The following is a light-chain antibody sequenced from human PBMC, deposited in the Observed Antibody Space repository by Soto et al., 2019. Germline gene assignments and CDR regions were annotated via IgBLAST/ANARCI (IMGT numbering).Light chain of an antibody. CDR2: EVN. CDR1: ISDIGAYDY. CDR3: FSFTTTRTHV. V-gene: IGLV2-14*01. Sequence: QSALTQPASVSGSPGQSITISCTGTISDIGAYDYVSWFQQHPGKAPKLMISEVNNRPSGVSNRFSGSKSGNTAYLTISGLQVEDEAEYFCFSFTTTRTHVFGTRTKVTVL. J-gene: IGLJ1*01.